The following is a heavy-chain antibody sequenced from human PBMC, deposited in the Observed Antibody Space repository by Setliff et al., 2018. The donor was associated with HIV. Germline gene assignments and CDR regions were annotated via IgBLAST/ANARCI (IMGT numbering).Heavy chain of an antibody. Sequence: EASVKVSCKASGGTFSSYAISWVRQAPGQGLEWMGGIIPILGIANYAQKFQGRVTITADKSTSTAYMELSSLRSEDTAVYYCAREDTAMVTPYYYYYGMDVWGQGTTVTVS. CDR3: AREDTAMVTPYYYYYGMDV. D-gene: IGHD5-18*01. CDR2: IIPILGIA. CDR1: GGTFSSYA. J-gene: IGHJ6*02. V-gene: IGHV1-69*10.